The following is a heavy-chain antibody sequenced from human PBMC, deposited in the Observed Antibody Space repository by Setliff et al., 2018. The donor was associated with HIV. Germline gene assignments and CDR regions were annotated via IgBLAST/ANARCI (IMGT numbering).Heavy chain of an antibody. CDR1: GGSITNDNNY. CDR2: IYFNGKT. V-gene: IGHV4-39*07. Sequence: SETLSLTCSVSGGSITNDNNYWGWIRQSPGKGLEWIGSIYFNGKTYNNPSLKSRVTISVDTSKSQFSLKLSSVTAADTAVYYCARDRGYGSGSYYRRDYYYYYGMDVWGQGTTVTVSS. J-gene: IGHJ6*02. CDR3: ARDRGYGSGSYYRRDYYYYYGMDV. D-gene: IGHD3-10*01.